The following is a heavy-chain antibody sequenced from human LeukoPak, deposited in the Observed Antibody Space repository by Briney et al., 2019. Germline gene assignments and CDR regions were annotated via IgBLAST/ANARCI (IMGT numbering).Heavy chain of an antibody. V-gene: IGHV3-23*01. CDR2: ISGSGGST. CDR1: GFTSSRHS. Sequence: GGSLRLSCAASGFTSSRHSMNWVRQAPGKGLEWVPTISGSGGSTYSADSVKGRFTMSRDNSKNTLDLQVKSLTAEDTAVYYCAKDAGNEYWYFDLWGRGTLVTVSS. J-gene: IGHJ2*01. CDR3: AKDAGNEYWYFDL. D-gene: IGHD2-8*01.